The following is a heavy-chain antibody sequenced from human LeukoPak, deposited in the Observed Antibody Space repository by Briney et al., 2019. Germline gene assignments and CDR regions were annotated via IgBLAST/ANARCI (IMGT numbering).Heavy chain of an antibody. CDR3: ARVSVTMVRGVIILGWFDP. J-gene: IGHJ5*02. D-gene: IGHD3-10*01. V-gene: IGHV1-2*02. CDR1: GYTFTGYY. CDR2: INPNSGGT. Sequence: ASVKVSCKASGYTFTGYYMHRVRQAPGQGLEWMGWINPNSGGTNYAQKFQGRVTMTRDTSISTAYMELSRLRSDDTAVYYCARVSVTMVRGVIILGWFDPWGQGTLVTVSS.